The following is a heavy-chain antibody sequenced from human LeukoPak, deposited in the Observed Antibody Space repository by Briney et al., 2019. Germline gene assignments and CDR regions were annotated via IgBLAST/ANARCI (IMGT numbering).Heavy chain of an antibody. CDR2: INPNSGGT. J-gene: IGHJ4*02. CDR3: ASGKNYDFWSGLDY. D-gene: IGHD3-3*01. Sequence: ASVKVSCKASGYTFIGFYMYWVRQAPGQGLEWMGWINPNSGGTNYAQKFQGRVTLTRDTSISTAYMELSRLRSDDTAVYYCASGKNYDFWSGLDYWGQGTPVTVSS. CDR1: GYTFIGFY. V-gene: IGHV1-2*02.